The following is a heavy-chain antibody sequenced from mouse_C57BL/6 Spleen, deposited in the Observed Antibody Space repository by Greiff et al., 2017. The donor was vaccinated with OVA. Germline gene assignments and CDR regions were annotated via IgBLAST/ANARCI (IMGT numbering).Heavy chain of an antibody. CDR3: ARQSGYYLYFDV. Sequence: EVQGVESGPGMVKPSQSLSLTCTVTGYSITSGYDWHWIRHFPGNKLEWMGYISYSGSTNYNPSLKSRISITHDTSKNHFFLKLNSVTTEDTATYYCARQSGYYLYFDVWGTGTTVTVSS. CDR2: ISYSGST. D-gene: IGHD2-3*01. J-gene: IGHJ1*03. CDR1: GYSITSGYD. V-gene: IGHV3-1*01.